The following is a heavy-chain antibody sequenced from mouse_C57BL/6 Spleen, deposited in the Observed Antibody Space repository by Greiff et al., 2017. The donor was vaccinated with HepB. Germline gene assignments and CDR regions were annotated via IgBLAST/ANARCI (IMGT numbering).Heavy chain of an antibody. J-gene: IGHJ3*01. D-gene: IGHD1-1*01. V-gene: IGHV1-82*01. CDR1: GYAFSSSW. CDR2: IYPGDGDT. Sequence: VQLQQSGPELVKPGASVKISCKASGYAFSSSWMNWVKQRPGKGLEWIGRIYPGDGDTNYNGKFKGKATLTADKSSSTAYMQLSSLTSEDSAVYFWARTYGSSYSAWLAYWGQGTLVTVSA. CDR3: ARTYGSSYSAWLAY.